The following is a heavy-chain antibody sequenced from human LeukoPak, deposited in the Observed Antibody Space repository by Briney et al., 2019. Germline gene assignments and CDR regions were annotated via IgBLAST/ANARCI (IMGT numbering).Heavy chain of an antibody. J-gene: IGHJ6*02. CDR3: ARDREYYDFWSGYSYYYGMDV. CDR1: GFTVSSNY. Sequence: PGGSLRLSCAASGFTVSSNYMSWVRQAPGKGLEWVSVIYSGGSTYYADSVKGRFTISRDNSKNTLYLQMNSLRAEDTAVYYCARDREYYDFWSGYSYYYGMDVWGQGTTVTVSS. D-gene: IGHD3-3*01. CDR2: IYSGGST. V-gene: IGHV3-53*01.